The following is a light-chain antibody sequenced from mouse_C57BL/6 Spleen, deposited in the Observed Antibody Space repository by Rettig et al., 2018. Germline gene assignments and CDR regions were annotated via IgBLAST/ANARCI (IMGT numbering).Light chain of an antibody. J-gene: IGKJ4*01. CDR2: SGS. V-gene: IGKV16-104*01. CDR3: QQHNEYPFT. Sequence: DVQITQSPSYLAASPGKTITINCRASKSISKYLAWYQEKPGKTNKLLIYSGSTLQSGIPSRFSGSGSGTDFTLTISSLEPEDFAMYYCQQHNEYPFTFGSGTKLEI. CDR1: KSISKY.